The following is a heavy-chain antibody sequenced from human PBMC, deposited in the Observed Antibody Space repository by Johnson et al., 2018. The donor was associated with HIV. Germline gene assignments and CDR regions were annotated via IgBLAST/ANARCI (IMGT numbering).Heavy chain of an antibody. CDR1: GFTFSSYW. Sequence: VQLVESGGGVVQPGRSLRLSCAASGFTFSSYWMHWVRQVPGKGLVWVSGINSDGSSTSYADSVKGRFTISRDNAKNTVYLQMNSLRVEDTAVYYCTKDGQPYYNFWSASPDVFDIWGQGTMVSVSS. J-gene: IGHJ3*02. CDR2: INSDGSST. CDR3: TKDGQPYYNFWSASPDVFDI. D-gene: IGHD3-3*01. V-gene: IGHV3-74*02.